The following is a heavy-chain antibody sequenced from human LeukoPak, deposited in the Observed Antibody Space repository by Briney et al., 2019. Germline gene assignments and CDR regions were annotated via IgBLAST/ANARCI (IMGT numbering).Heavy chain of an antibody. V-gene: IGHV3-21*01. Sequence: GGSLRLSCAASGLGFSSYTMNWVRQNPGKGLEWVSSISSSSQYIFYADSVKGRFTISRDNARKSVFLQMNSLSAEDAAVVYCARGGIDYLASYHFDHWGRGTLVTVSS. CDR3: ARGGIDYLASYHFDH. J-gene: IGHJ4*02. D-gene: IGHD2/OR15-2a*01. CDR1: GLGFSSYT. CDR2: ISSSSQYI.